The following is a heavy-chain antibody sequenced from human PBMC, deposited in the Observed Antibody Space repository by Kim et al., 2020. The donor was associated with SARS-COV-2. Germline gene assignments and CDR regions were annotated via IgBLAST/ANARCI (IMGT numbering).Heavy chain of an antibody. Sequence: ADSVKGRFNIARDNSKYTRYRQMNSLRAEDTAVYYCARTNSGSYLDAFDIWGQGTMVTVSS. J-gene: IGHJ3*02. CDR3: ARTNSGSYLDAFDI. D-gene: IGHD1-26*01. V-gene: IGHV3-30*01.